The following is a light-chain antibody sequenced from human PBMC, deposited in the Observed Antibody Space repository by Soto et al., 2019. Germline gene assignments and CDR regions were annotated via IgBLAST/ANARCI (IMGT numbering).Light chain of an antibody. CDR3: PQSSSMQYD. CDR2: AAS. J-gene: IGKJ2*01. CDR1: QTTNNY. V-gene: IGKV1-39*01. Sequence: DIQMTQSPSSLSASVGDRVTITCRASQTTNNYLNWYQLKPGKAPKLLIYAASTLQTGVPSRFTGSGSGTDFTLTIISLQPEDYETYFRPQSSSMQYDFVPGTKVNIX.